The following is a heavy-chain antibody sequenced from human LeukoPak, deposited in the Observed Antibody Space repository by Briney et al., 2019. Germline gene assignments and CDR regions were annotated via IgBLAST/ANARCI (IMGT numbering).Heavy chain of an antibody. D-gene: IGHD4/OR15-4a*01. Sequence: GGSLRLSCAASGFTFSSYEMNWVRQAPGKGLEWVSYISSSGSTIYYADSVKGRFTISRDNAKNSLYLQMNSLRAEDTAVYYCARGSNRGAFDIWGQGTMVTVSS. V-gene: IGHV3-48*03. CDR3: ARGSNRGAFDI. CDR1: GFTFSSYE. CDR2: ISSSGSTI. J-gene: IGHJ3*02.